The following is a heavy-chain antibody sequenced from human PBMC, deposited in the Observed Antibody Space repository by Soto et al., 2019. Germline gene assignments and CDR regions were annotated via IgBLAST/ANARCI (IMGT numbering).Heavy chain of an antibody. Sequence: SETLSLTCTVSGGSISSGGYYWSWIRQHPGKGLEWIGYIYYSGSTYYNPSLKSRVTISVDTSKNQFSLKLSSVTAADTAVYYCAREILAAGTILSGYFDYWGQGTLVTVSS. J-gene: IGHJ4*02. CDR3: AREILAAGTILSGYFDY. D-gene: IGHD6-13*01. V-gene: IGHV4-31*03. CDR1: GGSISSGGYY. CDR2: IYYSGST.